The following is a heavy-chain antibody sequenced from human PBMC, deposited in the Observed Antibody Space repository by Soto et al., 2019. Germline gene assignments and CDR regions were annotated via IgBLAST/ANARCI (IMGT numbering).Heavy chain of an antibody. CDR1: GGSISSSNW. J-gene: IGHJ6*02. V-gene: IGHV4-4*02. D-gene: IGHD6-6*01. Sequence: SETLSLTCTVSGGSISSSNWWSWVRQPPGKGLEWIGEIYHSGSTNYNPSLKSRVTISRDNSKNTLYLQMNSLRAEDTAVYYCAKDAYSSSRYYYYGMDVWGQGTTVTVSS. CDR3: AKDAYSSSRYYYYGMDV. CDR2: IYHSGST.